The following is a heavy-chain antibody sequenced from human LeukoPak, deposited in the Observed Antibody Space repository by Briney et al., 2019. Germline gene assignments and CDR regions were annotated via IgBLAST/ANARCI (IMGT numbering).Heavy chain of an antibody. Sequence: ASVKVSCKASGYTFTGYYMHWVRQAPGQGLEWMGRINPNSGGTNYAQKFQGRVTMTRDTSISTAYMELSRLSSDDTAVYYCARESAMVPSDYWGQGTLVTVSS. CDR2: INPNSGGT. CDR1: GYTFTGYY. J-gene: IGHJ4*02. CDR3: ARESAMVPSDY. V-gene: IGHV1-2*06. D-gene: IGHD5-18*01.